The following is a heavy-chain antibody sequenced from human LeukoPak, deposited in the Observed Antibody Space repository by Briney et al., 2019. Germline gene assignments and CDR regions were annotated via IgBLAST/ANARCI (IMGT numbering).Heavy chain of an antibody. V-gene: IGHV3-53*01. Sequence: GGSLRLSCTVSGFTVSTNSMSWVRQAPGKGLEWASFIYSDNTHYSDSVKGRFTISRDNSKNTLYLQMNSLRAEDTAVYYCARRAGAYSHPYDYWGQGTLVTVSS. CDR3: ARRAGAYSHPYDY. J-gene: IGHJ4*02. CDR1: GFTVSTNS. CDR2: IYSDNT. D-gene: IGHD4/OR15-4a*01.